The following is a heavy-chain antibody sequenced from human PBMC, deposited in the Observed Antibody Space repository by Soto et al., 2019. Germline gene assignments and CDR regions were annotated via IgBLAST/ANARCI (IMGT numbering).Heavy chain of an antibody. CDR1: GYTFTSYY. V-gene: IGHV1-46*03. D-gene: IGHD4-17*01. CDR3: ARDHPATVTTITNWFDP. J-gene: IGHJ5*02. Sequence: ASVKVSCKASGYTFTSYYMHWVRQAPGQGLEWMGIINPSGGSTSYAQKFQGRVTMTRDTSTSTVYMELSSLRSEDTAVYYCARDHPATVTTITNWFDPWGQGTLVTVYS. CDR2: INPSGGST.